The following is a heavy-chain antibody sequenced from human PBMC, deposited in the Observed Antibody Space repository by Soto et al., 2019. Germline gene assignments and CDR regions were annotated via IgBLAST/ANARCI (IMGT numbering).Heavy chain of an antibody. V-gene: IGHV4-39*01. Sequence: SETLSLTCTVSGGSISSSSYYWGWIRQPPGKGLEWIGSIYYSGSTYYNPSLKSRVTISVDTSKNQFSLKLSSVTAADTAVYFCARLEKLWTIYVTAPGWFDPWGHGPLVTVSS. J-gene: IGHJ5*02. CDR2: IYYSGST. D-gene: IGHD5-18*01. CDR1: GGSISSSSYY. CDR3: ARLEKLWTIYVTAPGWFDP.